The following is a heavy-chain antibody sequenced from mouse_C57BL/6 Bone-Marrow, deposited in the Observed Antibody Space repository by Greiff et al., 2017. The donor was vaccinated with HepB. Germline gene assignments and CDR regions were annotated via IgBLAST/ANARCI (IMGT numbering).Heavy chain of an antibody. CDR1: GYTFTDYE. CDR2: IDPETGGT. Sequence: QVQLQQSGAELVRPGASVTLSCKASGYTFTDYEMHWVKQTPVHGLEWIGAIDPETGGTAYNQKFKGKAILTADKSSSTAYMELRSLTSEDSAVYYCTKGNWDVWYFDVWGTGTTVTVSS. V-gene: IGHV1-15*01. CDR3: TKGNWDVWYFDV. J-gene: IGHJ1*03. D-gene: IGHD4-1*01.